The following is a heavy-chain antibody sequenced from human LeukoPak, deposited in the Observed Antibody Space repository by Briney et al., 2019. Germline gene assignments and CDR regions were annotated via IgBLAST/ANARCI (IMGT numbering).Heavy chain of an antibody. Sequence: GGSLRLSCAASGFTFSSYAMSRVRQAPGKGLEWVSAISGSGGSTYYADSVKGRFTISRDDSKNTLYLQMNSLRAEDTAVYYCAKEIVAASTIDYWGQGTLVTVSS. J-gene: IGHJ4*02. CDR3: AKEIVAASTIDY. D-gene: IGHD5-12*01. CDR1: GFTFSSYA. CDR2: ISGSGGST. V-gene: IGHV3-23*01.